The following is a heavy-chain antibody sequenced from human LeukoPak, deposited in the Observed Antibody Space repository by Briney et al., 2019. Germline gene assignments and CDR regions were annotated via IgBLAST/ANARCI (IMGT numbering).Heavy chain of an antibody. Sequence: SVKVSCKASGGTFSSYAISWVRQAPGQGLEWMGRIIPILGIANYAQKFQGRVTITADKSTSTAYMELRSLRSDDTAVYYCAREGDGYNYFDYWGQGTLVTVSS. CDR1: GGTFSSYA. CDR2: IIPILGIA. CDR3: AREGDGYNYFDY. D-gene: IGHD5-24*01. J-gene: IGHJ4*02. V-gene: IGHV1-69*04.